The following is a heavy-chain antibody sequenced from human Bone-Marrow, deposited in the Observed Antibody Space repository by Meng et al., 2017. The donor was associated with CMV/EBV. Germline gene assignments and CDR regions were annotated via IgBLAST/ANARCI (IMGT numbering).Heavy chain of an antibody. V-gene: IGHV4-38-2*02. D-gene: IGHD1-20*01. Sequence: SETLSLTCTVSGYSISSGYYWGWIRQPPGKGLEWIGSIYHSGSTYYNPSLKSRVTISVDTSKNQFSLKLSSVTAADTAVYYCARDSHNWNDYYYYGMDVWGQGTTVTVSS. CDR2: IYHSGST. CDR1: GYSISSGYY. CDR3: ARDSHNWNDYYYYGMDV. J-gene: IGHJ6*02.